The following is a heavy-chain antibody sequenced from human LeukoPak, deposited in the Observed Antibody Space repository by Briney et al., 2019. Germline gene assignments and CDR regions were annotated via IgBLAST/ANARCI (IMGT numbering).Heavy chain of an antibody. CDR1: GFIFSTYA. CDR2: ISGPGDST. V-gene: IGHV3-23*01. J-gene: IGHJ4*02. Sequence: GGSLRLSCAASGFIFSTYAMSWVRQAPGKGLEWVSAISGPGDSTYDADSVKGRFTISRDNSKNTLYLQMNSLRVEDTAVYYCAKILDNFDYWGQGTLVTVSS. CDR3: AKILDNFDY. D-gene: IGHD3-3*01.